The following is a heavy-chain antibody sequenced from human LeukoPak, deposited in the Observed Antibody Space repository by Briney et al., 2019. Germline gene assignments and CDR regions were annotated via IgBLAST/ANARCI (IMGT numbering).Heavy chain of an antibody. J-gene: IGHJ3*02. CDR2: IYYSGST. Sequence: SETLSLTCTVSGGSISSYYWSRIRQPPGKGLEWIGYIYYSGSTNYNPSLKSRVTISVDTSKNQFSLKLSSVTAADTAVYYCARVQGDLGAFDIWGQGTMVTVSS. D-gene: IGHD3-16*01. CDR1: GGSISSYY. CDR3: ARVQGDLGAFDI. V-gene: IGHV4-59*08.